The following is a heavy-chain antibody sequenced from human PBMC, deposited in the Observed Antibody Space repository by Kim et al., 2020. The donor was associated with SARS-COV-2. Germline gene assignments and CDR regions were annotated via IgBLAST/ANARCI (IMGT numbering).Heavy chain of an antibody. Sequence: GGSLRLSCTGSGFTFGDYTLTWVRQAPGKGLEWVATVRSKTYGRSGDYAVSVKGRFTISRDDSKSIAYLQMDSLRTEDTAVYDCTMVATLGPSTNQLLECWGQGTLVTVSS. CDR1: GFTFGDYT. D-gene: IGHD1-26*01. V-gene: IGHV3-49*04. CDR2: VRSKTYGRSG. J-gene: IGHJ4*02. CDR3: TMVATLGPSTNQLLEC.